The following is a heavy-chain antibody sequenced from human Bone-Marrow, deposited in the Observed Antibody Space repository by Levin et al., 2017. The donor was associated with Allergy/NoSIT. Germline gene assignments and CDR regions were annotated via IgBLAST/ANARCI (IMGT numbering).Heavy chain of an antibody. CDR2: VKWKGECT. V-gene: IGHV3-9*01. D-gene: IGHD6-13*01. Sequence: PGGSLRLSCAASGFTFEDYAMKGVRQAPGKGREGGSGVKWKGECTGDADAVKGRFTISRDNARNTLYLQMNSFRIEDTAFYFCAKDLSALAAAGDFDYWGQAVLVTVSS. CDR3: AKDLSALAAAGDFDY. CDR1: GFTFEDYA. J-gene: IGHJ4*02.